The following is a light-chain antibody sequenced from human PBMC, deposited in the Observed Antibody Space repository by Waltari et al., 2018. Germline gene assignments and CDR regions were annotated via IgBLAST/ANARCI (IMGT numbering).Light chain of an antibody. Sequence: QSALTQPASVSGSPGQSITISCTGTSSDVGIHHLVSCYQHHPGKAPKLMIYEDTKRPSGVSNRFSSSKSGNTASLTISGLQAEDEADYYCCSYAGSTASILLGGGTKLTVL. V-gene: IGLV2-23*01. CDR2: EDT. CDR3: CSYAGSTASIL. J-gene: IGLJ2*01. CDR1: SSDVGIHHL.